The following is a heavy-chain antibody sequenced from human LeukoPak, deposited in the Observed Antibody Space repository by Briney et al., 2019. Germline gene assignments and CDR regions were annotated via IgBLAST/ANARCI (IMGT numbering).Heavy chain of an antibody. CDR1: GGSFSGYY. CDR3: ARERIVVVPAAMRWFDP. V-gene: IGHV4-59*10. D-gene: IGHD2-2*01. CDR2: IYTSGST. J-gene: IGHJ5*02. Sequence: SETLSLTCAVYGGSFSGYYWSWIRQPPGKGLEWIGRIYTSGSTNYNPSLKSRVTMSVDTSKNQFSLKLSSVTAADTAVYYCARERIVVVPAAMRWFDPWGQGTLVTVSS.